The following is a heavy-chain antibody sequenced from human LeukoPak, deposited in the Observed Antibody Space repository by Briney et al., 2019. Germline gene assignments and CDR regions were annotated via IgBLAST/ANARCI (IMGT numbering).Heavy chain of an antibody. Sequence: GGSLRLSCAASGFSFGSSSMKWVSQAPRKWLEWVSSISGSSSYIYYADCVKGRFTISRDSSKNTLYLQMNSLTAEDTAVYSRPKQSRRSCSGGSCYPGDYFDSWGQGTLVTVSS. V-gene: IGHV3-21*04. CDR1: GFSFGSSS. J-gene: IGHJ4*02. CDR3: PKQSRRSCSGGSCYPGDYFDS. D-gene: IGHD2-15*01. CDR2: ISGSSSYI.